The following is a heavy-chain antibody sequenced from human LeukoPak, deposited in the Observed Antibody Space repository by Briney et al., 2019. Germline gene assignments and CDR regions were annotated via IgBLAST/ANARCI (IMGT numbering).Heavy chain of an antibody. J-gene: IGHJ4*02. CDR1: GFTFSSYG. D-gene: IGHD3-22*01. CDR3: AKDDRYYYDSSGYYHLFDY. Sequence: QTGGSLRLSCAASGFTFSSYGMHWVRQAPGKGLEWVAFIRYDGSNKYYADSVKGRFTISRDNSKNTLYLQMNSLRAEDTAVYYCAKDDRYYYDSSGYYHLFDYWGQGTLVTVSS. V-gene: IGHV3-30*02. CDR2: IRYDGSNK.